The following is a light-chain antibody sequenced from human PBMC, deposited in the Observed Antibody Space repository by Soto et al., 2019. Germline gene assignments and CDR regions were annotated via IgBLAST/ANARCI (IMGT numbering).Light chain of an antibody. CDR3: QQIYSATLT. Sequence: DLQMTLSPFPLSASVGDSVPITRRSSQSITTYLNWYRKKPGKAPELLIYAASSLQSGVPSRFSGNEFETEFTLNISSLQPEDFATYFCQQIYSATLTFGGGT. CDR2: AAS. CDR1: QSITTY. V-gene: IGKV1-39*01. J-gene: IGKJ4*01.